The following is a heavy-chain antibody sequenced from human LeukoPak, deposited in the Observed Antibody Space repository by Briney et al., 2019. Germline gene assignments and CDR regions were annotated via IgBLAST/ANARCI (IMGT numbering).Heavy chain of an antibody. CDR2: IRYDGSNK. D-gene: IGHD3-3*01. J-gene: IGHJ4*02. CDR1: GFTFICYG. CDR3: AKGASIRFLEGLFDY. V-gene: IGHV3-30*02. Sequence: GGSLRLSCAASGFTFICYGMHWVRQAPGKGLEGVVFIRYDGSNKYYADSVKGRFTISRDNSKNTLYLQMNSLRAEDTAVYYCAKGASIRFLEGLFDYWGQGTLVTVSS.